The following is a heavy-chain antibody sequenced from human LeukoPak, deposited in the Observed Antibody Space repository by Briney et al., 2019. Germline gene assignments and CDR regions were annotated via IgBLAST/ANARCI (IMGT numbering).Heavy chain of an antibody. CDR3: ARDKSLRSLYSYPDY. CDR2: INPNSGGT. J-gene: IGHJ4*02. D-gene: IGHD5-18*01. Sequence: GASVKVSCKASGYTFTGYYMHWVRQAPGQGLEWMGWINPNSGGTNYAQKFQGRVTMTRDTSISTAYMELSRLRSDDTAVYYCARDKSLRSLYSYPDYWGRGTLVTVSS. V-gene: IGHV1-2*02. CDR1: GYTFTGYY.